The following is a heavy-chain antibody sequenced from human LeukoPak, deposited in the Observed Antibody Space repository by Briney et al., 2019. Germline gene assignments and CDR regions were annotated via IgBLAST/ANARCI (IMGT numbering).Heavy chain of an antibody. Sequence: PSETPSLTCTVSGGSISNGDYYWHWIRQPPGKGLEWIGSIYYSGSTYYNPSLKSRVTISVDTSKNQFSLKLSSVTAADTAVYYCARVGDSGYSYGHLDYWGQGTLVTVSS. D-gene: IGHD5-18*01. CDR3: ARVGDSGYSYGHLDY. J-gene: IGHJ4*02. V-gene: IGHV4-39*01. CDR1: GGSISNGDYY. CDR2: IYYSGST.